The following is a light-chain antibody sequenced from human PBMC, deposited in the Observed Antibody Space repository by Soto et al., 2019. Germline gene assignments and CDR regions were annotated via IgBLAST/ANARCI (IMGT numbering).Light chain of an antibody. CDR3: QQSYRTPLT. V-gene: IGKV3-15*01. Sequence: EIVLTQSPATLSVSPGERATLSCRASQSVSNNLAWYQQQPGQTPRLLIYGASTTATGVPARFSGSGSGTEFTLTISSLQSEDFATYYCQQSYRTPLTFGPGTKVDIK. CDR1: QSVSNN. J-gene: IGKJ3*01. CDR2: GAS.